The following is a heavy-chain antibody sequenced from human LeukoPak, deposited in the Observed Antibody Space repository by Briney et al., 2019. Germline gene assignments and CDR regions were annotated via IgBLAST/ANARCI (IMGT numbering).Heavy chain of an antibody. CDR2: ISYDGSNE. Sequence: PGGSLRLSCAASGLTFSSYVMHWVRQAPGKGLEWVAIISYDGSNEYYADSVKGRFTISRDNSKNTLYLQMNSLRAEDTAVYYCARSTKYYYGSGSYYPLYYFDYWGQGTLVTVSS. V-gene: IGHV3-30*14. CDR3: ARSTKYYYGSGSYYPLYYFDY. CDR1: GLTFSSYV. D-gene: IGHD3-10*01. J-gene: IGHJ4*02.